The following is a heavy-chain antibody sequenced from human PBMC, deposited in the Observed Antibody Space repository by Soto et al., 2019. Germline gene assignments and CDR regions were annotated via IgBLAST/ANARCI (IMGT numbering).Heavy chain of an antibody. CDR1: GGTFSSDA. Sequence: QVQLVQSGAEVKKPGSSVKVSCKASGGTFSSDAIAWVRQAPGQGLEWMGRIIPVFGIINYAQEFQGRVTLTADKSTITAYMELSSLRSEDTAVYYCARAGEDVNDAFDIWGQGTMVTVSS. CDR3: ARAGEDVNDAFDI. D-gene: IGHD3-10*01. CDR2: IIPVFGII. V-gene: IGHV1-69*04. J-gene: IGHJ3*02.